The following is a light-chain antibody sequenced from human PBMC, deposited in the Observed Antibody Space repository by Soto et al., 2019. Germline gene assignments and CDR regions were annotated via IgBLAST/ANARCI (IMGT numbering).Light chain of an antibody. V-gene: IGLV2-14*03. CDR2: DVS. Sequence: QSVLTQPASVSGSPGQSITISCTGTSSDIGDSNYVSWYQQHPGKAPKLVIYDVSNRPSGVSNRFSGSKSANTASLPISGFQAEDEADYYCSSFRSSSTSYAFGTGNKVTVL. J-gene: IGLJ1*01. CDR3: SSFRSSSTSYA. CDR1: SSDIGDSNY.